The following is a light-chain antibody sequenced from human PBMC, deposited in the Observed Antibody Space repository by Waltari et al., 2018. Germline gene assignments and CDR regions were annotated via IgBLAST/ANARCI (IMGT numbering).Light chain of an antibody. CDR2: DVS. CDR3: NSYAGSSSWV. J-gene: IGLJ3*02. Sequence: QSALTRPASVSGSPGQSITISCTGTSRDVGFYNYVSWYQQHPGKAPKLMIYDVSERPSGVSNRFSGSKSGNTASLTISGLQAEDEADYYCNSYAGSSSWVFGGGTKLTVL. CDR1: SRDVGFYNY. V-gene: IGLV2-14*01.